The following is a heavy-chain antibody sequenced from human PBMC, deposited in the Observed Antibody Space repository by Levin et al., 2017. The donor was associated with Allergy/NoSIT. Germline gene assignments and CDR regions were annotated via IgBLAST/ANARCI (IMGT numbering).Heavy chain of an antibody. CDR3: ASRTGYTGGYFDY. CDR2: IIPIFGTA. CDR1: GGTFSSYA. J-gene: IGHJ4*02. Sequence: SVKVSCKASGGTFSSYAISWVRQAPGQGLEWMGGIIPIFGTANYAQKFQGRVTITADESTSTAYMELSSLRSEDTAVYYCASRTGYTGGYFDYWGQGTLVTVSS. D-gene: IGHD6-13*01. V-gene: IGHV1-69*13.